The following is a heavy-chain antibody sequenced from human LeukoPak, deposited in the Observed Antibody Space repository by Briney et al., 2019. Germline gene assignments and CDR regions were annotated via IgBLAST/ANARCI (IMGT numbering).Heavy chain of an antibody. Sequence: GGSLRLSCAASGFTFSTYAMSWVRQAPGKGVEWVATVSGSGRNTHYADSVKGRFTISRDNTKTTLSLQMNSVRAEDTAVYYCAKSGLSRFDYWGQGTLITVSS. V-gene: IGHV3-23*01. J-gene: IGHJ4*02. CDR3: AKSGLSRFDY. CDR2: VSGSGRNT. CDR1: GFTFSTYA. D-gene: IGHD4/OR15-4a*01.